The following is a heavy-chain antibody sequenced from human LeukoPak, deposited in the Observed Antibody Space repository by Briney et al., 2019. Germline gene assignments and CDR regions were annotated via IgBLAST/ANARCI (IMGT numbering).Heavy chain of an antibody. CDR3: ARSYSSGWYGEVFDY. V-gene: IGHV1-18*04. CDR1: GYTFTSYG. CDR2: ISAYNGNT. D-gene: IGHD6-19*01. Sequence: ASVKVSCKASGYTFTSYGISWVRQAPGQGLEWMGWISAYNGNTHYAQKLQSRVTMTTDTSTSTAYMELRSLRSDDTAVYYCARSYSSGWYGEVFDYWGQGTLVTVSS. J-gene: IGHJ4*02.